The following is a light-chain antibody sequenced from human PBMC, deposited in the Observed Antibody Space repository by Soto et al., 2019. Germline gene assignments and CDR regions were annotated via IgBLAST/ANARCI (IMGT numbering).Light chain of an antibody. CDR1: SSDIGGYDY. Sequence: QSALTQPASVSGSPGQSITLSCTGTSSDIGGYDYVSWYQRHPGKAPKLIINDVNNRPSGVSNRFSGSKSGNTASLTISGLQAEDEAEYYCTAYASGSSHVVFGGGTTLTVL. CDR2: DVN. J-gene: IGLJ2*01. V-gene: IGLV2-14*01. CDR3: TAYASGSSHVV.